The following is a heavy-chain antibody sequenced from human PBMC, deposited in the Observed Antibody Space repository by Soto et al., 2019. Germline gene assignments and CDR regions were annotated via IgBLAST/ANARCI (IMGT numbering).Heavy chain of an antibody. D-gene: IGHD2-2*01. CDR3: ARERDIVVVPAAMPNWFDP. CDR1: GFTFSSYA. J-gene: IGHJ5*02. Sequence: HPGGSLRLSCAASGFTFSSYAMSWVRQAPGKGLEWVSAISGSGGSTYYADSVKGRFTISRDNSKNTLYLQMNSLRAEDTAVYYCARERDIVVVPAAMPNWFDPWGQGTLVTVSS. V-gene: IGHV3-23*01. CDR2: ISGSGGST.